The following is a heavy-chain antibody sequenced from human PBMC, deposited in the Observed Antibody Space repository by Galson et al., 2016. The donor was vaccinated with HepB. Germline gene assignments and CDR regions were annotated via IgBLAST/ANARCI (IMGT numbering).Heavy chain of an antibody. Sequence: SLRLSCAASGFTFGDYAMNWLRQSPGKGLEWVGFIRSKASGGSTEYAASVKGRFTISRDDSRSIAYLQMNSLKTEDTAVYFCTRDPGGTSYDFWSGFYTDYYYYGLDVWGQGTTVTVSS. D-gene: IGHD3-3*01. CDR1: GFTFGDYA. V-gene: IGHV3-49*03. J-gene: IGHJ6*02. CDR3: TRDPGGTSYDFWSGFYTDYYYYGLDV. CDR2: IRSKASGGST.